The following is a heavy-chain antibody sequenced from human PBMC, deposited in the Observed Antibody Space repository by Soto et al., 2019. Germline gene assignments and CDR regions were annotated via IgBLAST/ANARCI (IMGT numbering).Heavy chain of an antibody. Sequence: GESLKISCKASGYRFTTYLIGWVRQMPGKGLEWMGFIFPGDSDTRYSPSLQGQVTISVDKSINTAYLQWSSLKASDTAMYYCARSPFGLESYLQYSGQRSLVTVCS. V-gene: IGHV5-51*01. CDR2: IFPGDSDT. D-gene: IGHD3-10*01. J-gene: IGHJ4*02. CDR1: GYRFTTYL. CDR3: ARSPFGLESYLQY.